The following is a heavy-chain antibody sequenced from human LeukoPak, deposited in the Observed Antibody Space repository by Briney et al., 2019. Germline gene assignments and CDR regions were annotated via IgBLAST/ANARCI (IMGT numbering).Heavy chain of an antibody. V-gene: IGHV3-74*03. CDR1: GFTFSTYW. J-gene: IGHJ4*02. CDR3: ARDLDWILFDY. D-gene: IGHD3-9*01. CDR2: IRPEGTTT. Sequence: GGSLRLSCAASGFTFSTYWMHWVRQAPGKGLXWVARIRPEGTTTAYSDSVKGRFTISRDNAKNTLFLQMNSLSAEDTAVYYCARDLDWILFDYWGQGTLVTVSS.